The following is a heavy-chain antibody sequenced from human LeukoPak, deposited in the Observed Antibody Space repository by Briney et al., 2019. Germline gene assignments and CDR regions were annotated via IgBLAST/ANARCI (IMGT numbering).Heavy chain of an antibody. D-gene: IGHD4-23*01. CDR1: GYTFTSYA. V-gene: IGHV1-3*01. Sequence: ASVKVSCKASGYTFTSYAMHWVRQAPGQRLEWMGWINAGNGNTKYSQKFQDRVTITRDTSASTAFMELSSLRSEDTAVYYCARFGLNYGGNPGDYWGQGTLVTVSS. CDR2: INAGNGNT. CDR3: ARFGLNYGGNPGDY. J-gene: IGHJ4*02.